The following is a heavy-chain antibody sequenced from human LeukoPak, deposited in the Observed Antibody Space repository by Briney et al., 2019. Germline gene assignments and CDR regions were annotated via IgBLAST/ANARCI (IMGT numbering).Heavy chain of an antibody. CDR1: GYTFTGYY. D-gene: IGHD2-2*01. V-gene: IGHV1-2*02. J-gene: IGHJ3*02. Sequence: ASVTVSCTASGYTFTGYYMHWVRQAPGQGLEWMGWINPNSGGTNYAQKFQGRVTMTRDTSISTAYMELSSLRSEDTAVYYCARVNPQRPDCSSTSCFVDAFDIWGQGTMVTVSS. CDR2: INPNSGGT. CDR3: ARVNPQRPDCSSTSCFVDAFDI.